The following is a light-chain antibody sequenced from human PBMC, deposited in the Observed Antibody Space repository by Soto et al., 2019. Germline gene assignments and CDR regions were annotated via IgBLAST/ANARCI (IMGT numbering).Light chain of an antibody. V-gene: IGKV1-5*01. CDR2: DAS. CDR1: ESISTW. J-gene: IGKJ2*01. CDR3: QHYNHYPFT. Sequence: DIPMTQSPSTLSASVGDRVTITCRPSESISTWLAWYQQKPGKAPKLLIYDASTLQTGVPSRFSSSESGTKFTRTIRSLQRDDFATYCCQHYNHYPFTFGQGTKLESK.